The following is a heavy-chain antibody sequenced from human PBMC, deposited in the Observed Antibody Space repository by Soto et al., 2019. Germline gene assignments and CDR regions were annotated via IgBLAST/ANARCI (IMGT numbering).Heavy chain of an antibody. CDR3: ARVGDIVLVPAAMGYYYYGMDV. V-gene: IGHV1-18*01. J-gene: IGHJ6*02. D-gene: IGHD2-2*01. Sequence: QVQLVQSGAEVKKPGASVKVSCKASGYTFTSYGISWVRQAPGQGLEWMGWISAYNGNTNYAQKLQGRVTMTTDTSTSTAYMELRSLRSDDTAVYYCARVGDIVLVPAAMGYYYYGMDVWGQGTTVTVSS. CDR1: GYTFTSYG. CDR2: ISAYNGNT.